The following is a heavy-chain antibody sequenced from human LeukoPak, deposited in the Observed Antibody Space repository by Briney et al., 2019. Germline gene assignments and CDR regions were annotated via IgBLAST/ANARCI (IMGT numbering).Heavy chain of an antibody. V-gene: IGHV3-23*01. J-gene: IGHJ6*03. CDR1: GFTFSSYG. CDR2: ISGSGGST. Sequence: GGSLRLSCAASGFTFSSYGMSWVRQAPGKGLEWVSAISGSGGSTCYADSVKGRFTISRDNSKNTLYLQMNSLRAEDTAVYYCAKGPDYGDYVIYYYYYMDVWGKGTTVTISS. D-gene: IGHD4-17*01. CDR3: AKGPDYGDYVIYYYYYMDV.